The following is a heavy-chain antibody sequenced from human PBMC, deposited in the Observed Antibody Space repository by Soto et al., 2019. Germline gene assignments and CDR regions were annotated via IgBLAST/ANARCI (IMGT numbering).Heavy chain of an antibody. Sequence: SETLSLTCTVSGGSVSSGSYYWSWIRQPPGKGLEWIGYIYSSGSTSYNPSLKSRVTISVDTSKNRFSLKLSSVTAADTAVYYCARDGDGYNYWGQGTLVTVSS. D-gene: IGHD5-12*01. CDR3: ARDGDGYNY. CDR2: IYSSGST. J-gene: IGHJ4*02. V-gene: IGHV4-61*01. CDR1: GGSVSSGSYY.